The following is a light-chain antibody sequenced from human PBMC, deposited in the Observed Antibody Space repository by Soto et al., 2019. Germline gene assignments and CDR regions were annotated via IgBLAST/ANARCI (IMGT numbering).Light chain of an antibody. V-gene: IGLV1-40*01. CDR3: QSYDSSLGANYV. CDR1: SSNIGAGYD. CDR2: GNS. J-gene: IGLJ1*01. Sequence: QSVLTQPPSVSGTPGQRVTISCTGSSSNIGAGYDVHWYQQLPGTAPKLLIYGNSNRPSGVPDRFSGSKSGTSASLAITGLQAEDEADYYCQSYDSSLGANYVFGTGTKLTVL.